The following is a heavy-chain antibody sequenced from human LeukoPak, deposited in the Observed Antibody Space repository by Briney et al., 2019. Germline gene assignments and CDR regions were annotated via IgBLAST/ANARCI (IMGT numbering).Heavy chain of an antibody. V-gene: IGHV1-46*01. CDR2: INPSGGST. CDR1: GYTFTSYY. J-gene: IGHJ3*02. Sequence: ASVKVSCKASGYTFTSYYMHWVRQAPGQGLEWMGIINPSGGSTSYAQKFQGRVTMTRDTSTSTVYMELSSLRSEDTAVCYCARDHPPRRTTLTLIIWGQGTMVTVSS. CDR3: ARDHPPRRTTLTLII. D-gene: IGHD4-17*01.